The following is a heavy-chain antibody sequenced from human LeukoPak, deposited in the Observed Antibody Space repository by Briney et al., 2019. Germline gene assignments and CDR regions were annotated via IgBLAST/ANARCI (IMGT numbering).Heavy chain of an antibody. CDR1: GYTFTGYY. D-gene: IGHD3-22*01. J-gene: IGHJ5*02. Sequence: ASVKVSCKASGYTFTGYYMHWVRQAPGQGLEWMGWINPNSGGTNYAQKFQGRVTMTRDTSISTAYMELSRLRSDDTAVYYCAREISGNIGSGSLNWFDPWGQGTLVTVSP. CDR3: AREISGNIGSGSLNWFDP. CDR2: INPNSGGT. V-gene: IGHV1-2*02.